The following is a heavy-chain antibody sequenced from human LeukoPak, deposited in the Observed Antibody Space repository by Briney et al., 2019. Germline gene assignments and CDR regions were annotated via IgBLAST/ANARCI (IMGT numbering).Heavy chain of an antibody. D-gene: IGHD6-19*01. J-gene: IGHJ5*02. CDR1: GFTFSSYG. Sequence: GGTLRLSRAASGFTFSSYGMSWVRQAPGKGLEWVSAISGSGGSTYYADSVKGRFTISRDNSKNTLYLQMNSLRAEDTAVYYCAKYGSIAVAGTASDWFDPWGQGTLVTVSS. CDR2: ISGSGGST. CDR3: AKYGSIAVAGTASDWFDP. V-gene: IGHV3-23*01.